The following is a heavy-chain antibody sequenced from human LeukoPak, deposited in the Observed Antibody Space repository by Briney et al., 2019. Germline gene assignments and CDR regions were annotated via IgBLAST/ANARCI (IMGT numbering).Heavy chain of an antibody. D-gene: IGHD3-10*01. CDR3: AKDGAAGGFDRATYYLDV. J-gene: IGHJ6*03. Sequence: PGGSLRLSCAASGFTVSSNYMSWVRQAPGKGLEWVSVIYSGGSTYYPDSVKGRFTISRDISENTVYLQMNSLRVEDTAVYYCAKDGAAGGFDRATYYLDVWGKGTTVTVS. V-gene: IGHV3-53*01. CDR1: GFTVSSNY. CDR2: IYSGGST.